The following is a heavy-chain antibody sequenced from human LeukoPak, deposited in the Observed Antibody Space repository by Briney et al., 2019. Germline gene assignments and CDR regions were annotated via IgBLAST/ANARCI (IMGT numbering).Heavy chain of an antibody. V-gene: IGHV3-21*01. D-gene: IGHD3-22*01. J-gene: IGHJ4*02. Sequence: GGSLRLSCAASGFTFSSYSVNWVRQAPGKGLEWVSSISSSSSYIYYADSVKGRFTISRDNAKNSLYLQMNSLRAEDTAVYYCARDAYYYDSSGYFVLDYWGQGTLVAVSS. CDR1: GFTFSSYS. CDR2: ISSSSSYI. CDR3: ARDAYYYDSSGYFVLDY.